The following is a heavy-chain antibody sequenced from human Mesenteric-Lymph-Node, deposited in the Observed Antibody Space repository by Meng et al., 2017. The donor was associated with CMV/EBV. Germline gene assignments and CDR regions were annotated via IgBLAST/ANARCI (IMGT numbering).Heavy chain of an antibody. D-gene: IGHD2-2*01. CDR1: GYTFTSYD. Sequence: ASVKVSCKASGYTFTSYDVIWVRQATGQGLEWMGWMNPNSGDTGYAQKFQGRVTMTRNTSISTAYMELTSLTSEDTAVYYCARDSRWPASMGYYNYGMDVWGQGTTVTVSS. J-gene: IGHJ6*01. CDR3: ARDSRWPASMGYYNYGMDV. V-gene: IGHV1-8*01. CDR2: MNPNSGDT.